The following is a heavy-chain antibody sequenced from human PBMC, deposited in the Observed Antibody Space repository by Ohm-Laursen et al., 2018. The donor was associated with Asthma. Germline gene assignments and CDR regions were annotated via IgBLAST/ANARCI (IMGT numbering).Heavy chain of an antibody. CDR1: GGSISSYY. J-gene: IGHJ3*02. V-gene: IGHV4-59*01. D-gene: IGHD4-17*01. CDR2: IYYSGST. CDR3: ARSPNYGDYVVAFDI. Sequence: GTLSLTCTVSGGSISSYYWSWIRQPPGKGLEWIGYIYYSGSTNYNPSLKSRVTISVDTSKNQFSLKLSSVTAADTAVYYCARSPNYGDYVVAFDIWGQGTMVTVSS.